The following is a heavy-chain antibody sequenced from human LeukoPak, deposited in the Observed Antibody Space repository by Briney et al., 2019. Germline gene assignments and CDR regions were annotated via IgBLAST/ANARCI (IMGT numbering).Heavy chain of an antibody. CDR3: AKGRITMIVVAQGFDY. D-gene: IGHD3-22*01. CDR1: GFTFSSYA. Sequence: GGSLRLSCAASGFTFSSYAMSWVRQAPGKGLEWVSAISGSGGSTYYADSVKGRFTISRDNSKNTLYLQMNSLGAEDTAVYYCAKGRITMIVVAQGFDYWGQGTLVTVSS. CDR2: ISGSGGST. J-gene: IGHJ4*02. V-gene: IGHV3-23*01.